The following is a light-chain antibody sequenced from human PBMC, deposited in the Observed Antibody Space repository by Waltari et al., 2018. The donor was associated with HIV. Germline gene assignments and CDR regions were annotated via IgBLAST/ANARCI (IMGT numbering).Light chain of an antibody. CDR2: RSS. Sequence: EIVMTQSPATLSVSPGERVTLSCRASQRISSNLVWYQQKPGQAPRPLIYRSSSRATGIPARFSGSGSGTEFTLTISSLQSEDFAVYYCQQYNNFPLTFGGGTKVEI. J-gene: IGKJ4*01. V-gene: IGKV3-15*01. CDR3: QQYNNFPLT. CDR1: QRISSN.